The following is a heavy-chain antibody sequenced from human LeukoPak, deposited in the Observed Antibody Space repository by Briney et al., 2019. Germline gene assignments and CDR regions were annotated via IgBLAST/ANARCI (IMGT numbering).Heavy chain of an antibody. CDR2: IYYSGST. Sequence: SETLSLTCTVSGGSISSYYWSWIRQPPGKGLEWIGYIYYSGSTNYNPSLKSRVTISVDTSKNQFSLKLSSVTAADTAAYYCARHGEYYDTSGYFWFDPWGQGTLVTVSS. V-gene: IGHV4-59*08. J-gene: IGHJ5*02. D-gene: IGHD3-22*01. CDR1: GGSISSYY. CDR3: ARHGEYYDTSGYFWFDP.